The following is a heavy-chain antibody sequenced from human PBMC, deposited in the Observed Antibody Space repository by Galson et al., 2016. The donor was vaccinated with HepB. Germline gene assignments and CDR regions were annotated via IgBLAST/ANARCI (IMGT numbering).Heavy chain of an antibody. CDR3: ARAPMLRGVIMTTPFDY. CDR2: ISSSRGYT. V-gene: IGHV3-11*05. J-gene: IGHJ4*02. CDR1: GFTFSEYY. Sequence: SLRLSCAASGFTFSEYYMSWVRQAPGKGLECVSYISSSRGYTHYAESVKGRFTISRDNAKNTLYLEMNSLIAADTAVYYCARAPMLRGVIMTTPFDYWGQGTLVTVSS. D-gene: IGHD3-10*01.